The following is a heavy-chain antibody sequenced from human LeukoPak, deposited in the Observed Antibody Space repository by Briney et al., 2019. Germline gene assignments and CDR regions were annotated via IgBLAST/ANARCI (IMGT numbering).Heavy chain of an antibody. CDR2: ISGSGGST. D-gene: IGHD4/OR15-4a*01. CDR3: AKDLWWPTYYFDY. J-gene: IGHJ4*02. Sequence: GGSLRLPCAASGFTFSSYAMSWVRQAPGKGLEWVSAISGSGGSTYYADSVKGRFTISRDNSKNTLYLQMNSLRAEDTAVYYCAKDLWWPTYYFDYWGQGTLVTVSS. V-gene: IGHV3-23*01. CDR1: GFTFSSYA.